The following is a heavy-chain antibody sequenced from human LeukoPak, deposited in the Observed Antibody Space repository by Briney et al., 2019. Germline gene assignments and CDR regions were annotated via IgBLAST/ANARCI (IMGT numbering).Heavy chain of an antibody. CDR3: VRDGAHWDLDY. CDR2: IQSDGGNE. V-gene: IGHV3-30*02. CDR1: GFSFSTSG. Sequence: GGSLRLSCAASGFSFSTSGMHWIRQAPGKGLEWVAFIQSDGGNEYYADSVKGRFTISRDNSKNTVHLQMNSLRAEDTAMYYCVRDGAHWDLDYWGQGTLVTVSS. D-gene: IGHD7-27*01. J-gene: IGHJ4*02.